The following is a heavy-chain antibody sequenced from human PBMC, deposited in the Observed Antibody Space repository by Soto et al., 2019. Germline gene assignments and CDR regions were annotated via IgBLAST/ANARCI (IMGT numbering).Heavy chain of an antibody. J-gene: IGHJ6*02. V-gene: IGHV1-69*06. CDR3: ARDYDFWSGYYTGVYYYGMDV. CDR2: IIPIFGTA. Sequence: GXSVKVSCKASVGTFSSYAISWVRQAPGQGLEWMGGIIPIFGTANYAQKFQGRVTITADKSTSTAYMELSSLRSEDTAAYYCARDYDFWSGYYTGVYYYGMDVWGQGTTVTVSS. D-gene: IGHD3-3*01. CDR1: VGTFSSYA.